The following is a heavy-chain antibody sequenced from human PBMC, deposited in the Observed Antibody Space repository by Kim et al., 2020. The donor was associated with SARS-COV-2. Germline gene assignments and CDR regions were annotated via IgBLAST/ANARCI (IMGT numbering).Heavy chain of an antibody. J-gene: IGHJ4*02. Sequence: SETLSLTCAVYGGSFSGYYWSWIRQPPGKGLEWIGEINHSGSTNYNPSLKSRVTISVDTSKNQFSLKLSSVTAADTAVYYCARGGLGGTLTGYSSSWYRGYFDYWGQGTLVTVSS. V-gene: IGHV4-34*01. CDR3: ARGGLGGTLTGYSSSWYRGYFDY. CDR2: INHSGST. CDR1: GGSFSGYY. D-gene: IGHD6-13*01.